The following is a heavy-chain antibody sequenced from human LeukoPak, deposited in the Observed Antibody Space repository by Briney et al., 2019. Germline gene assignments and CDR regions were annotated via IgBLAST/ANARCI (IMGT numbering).Heavy chain of an antibody. J-gene: IGHJ6*03. V-gene: IGHV3-21*01. Sequence: GGSLRLSCAASGFTFSVYSMTWVRQAPGKGLEWVSSISSTSMYIYYADSMRGRFTISRDNAENSLFLQIDSLGVEDTAVYSCARVAAGAEAHTLHYHYMDVWGKGTTVTVSS. CDR2: ISSTSMYI. D-gene: IGHD6-13*01. CDR3: ARVAAGAEAHTLHYHYMDV. CDR1: GFTFSVYS.